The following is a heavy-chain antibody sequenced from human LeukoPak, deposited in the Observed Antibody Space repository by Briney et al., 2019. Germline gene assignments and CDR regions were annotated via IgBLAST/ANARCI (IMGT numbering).Heavy chain of an antibody. CDR1: GGSISSYY. CDR2: IYYSGST. D-gene: IGHD3-22*01. CDR3: ATDSSGPLSHGYYYGIDV. J-gene: IGHJ6*02. V-gene: IGHV4-59*01. Sequence: SETLSLTCTVSGGSISSYYWSWIRQPPGKGLEWIGYIYYSGSTNYNPSLKSRVTISVDTSKNQFSLKLSSVTAADTAVYYCATDSSGPLSHGYYYGIDVWGQGTTVTVSS.